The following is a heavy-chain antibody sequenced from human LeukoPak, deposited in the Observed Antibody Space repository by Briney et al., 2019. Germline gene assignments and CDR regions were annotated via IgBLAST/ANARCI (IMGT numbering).Heavy chain of an antibody. Sequence: GGSLRLSCTASGFIFSDYYMNWIRQAPGKGLQWISSINNFARTIYYTDSVKGRFTISRDNAKNSLYLQMNSLRAEDTAVYYCARCGDGLPCDFDYWGQGTLVTVSS. CDR2: INNFARTI. CDR1: GFIFSDYY. CDR3: ARCGDGLPCDFDY. V-gene: IGHV3-11*04. D-gene: IGHD3-10*01. J-gene: IGHJ4*02.